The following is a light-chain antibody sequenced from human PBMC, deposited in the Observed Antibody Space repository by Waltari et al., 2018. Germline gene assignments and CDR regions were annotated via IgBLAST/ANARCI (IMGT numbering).Light chain of an antibody. J-gene: IGKJ4*01. CDR2: DSS. Sequence: EIVLTQSPATLSLSPGERATLSCRASQSVSTYLAWYQQRPCQPPRLLIYDSSFRATGIPARFSGSGSETDFTLTISSLEPEDFAVYYCQQRYKWPLTFGGGSKVEI. CDR1: QSVSTY. CDR3: QQRYKWPLT. V-gene: IGKV3-11*01.